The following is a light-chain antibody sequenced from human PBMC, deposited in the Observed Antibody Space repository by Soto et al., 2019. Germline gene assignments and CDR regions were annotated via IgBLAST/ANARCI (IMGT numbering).Light chain of an antibody. CDR3: QQSYYNPT. J-gene: IGKJ1*01. V-gene: IGKV1-39*01. CDR2: DAS. Sequence: DIQMTQSPSSLSASVGDTVTITCRASQSVSNYLHWYQQKPGKAPNLLIYDASSLQSGVPSRFSGSGSGTDFTLTISSLQREDFATYYCQQSYYNPTFGQGTKVDIK. CDR1: QSVSNY.